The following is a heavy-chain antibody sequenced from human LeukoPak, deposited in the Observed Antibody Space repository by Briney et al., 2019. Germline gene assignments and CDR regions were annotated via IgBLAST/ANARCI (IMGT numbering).Heavy chain of an antibody. CDR3: ARDPEYGDN. D-gene: IGHD1-14*01. CDR2: ITSAGRAI. J-gene: IGHJ4*02. Sequence: PGGSLRLSCAASGFTFSDFYMSWIRQAPGKGLEWVSYITSAGRAIYYADSVQGRFTISRDNARNSLYLQMNGLRAEDTAVYFCARDPEYGDNWGQGTLVSVSS. V-gene: IGHV3-11*01. CDR1: GFTFSDFY.